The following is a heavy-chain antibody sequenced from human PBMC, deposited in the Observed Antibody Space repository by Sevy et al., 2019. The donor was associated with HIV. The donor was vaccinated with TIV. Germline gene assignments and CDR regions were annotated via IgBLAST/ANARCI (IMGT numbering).Heavy chain of an antibody. CDR2: IRNRPNSYTT. CDR1: GFTFSDHY. V-gene: IGHV3-72*01. CDR3: VRGPNCGVGGCQQISPYCLDV. J-gene: IGHJ6*03. Sequence: GESLKISCAASGFTFSDHYVDWVRQAPGKGLEWVGRIRNRPNSYTTEYAASVKGRFTISRDDSRNSVYLQMNSLKTQDSAVYYCVRGPNCGVGGCQQISPYCLDVWGKGATVTVCS. D-gene: IGHD2-15*01.